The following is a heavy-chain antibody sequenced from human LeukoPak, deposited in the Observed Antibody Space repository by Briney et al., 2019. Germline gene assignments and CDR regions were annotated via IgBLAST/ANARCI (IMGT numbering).Heavy chain of an antibody. CDR1: GSIFSNFG. CDR2: ISTTSSTI. CDR3: AREDSGNYYFDF. V-gene: IGHV3-48*04. J-gene: IGHJ4*02. D-gene: IGHD1-26*01. Sequence: GGSPRLSCAASGSIFSNFGMNWVRQAPGEGLQWLSYISTTSSTIYYADSVKGRLTISRDNAKNSLYLQMNSLRAEETAVYYCAREDSGNYYFDFWGQGTLVTVSS.